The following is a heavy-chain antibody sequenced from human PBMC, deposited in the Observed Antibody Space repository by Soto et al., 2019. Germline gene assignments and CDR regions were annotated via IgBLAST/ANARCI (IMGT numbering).Heavy chain of an antibody. Sequence: EVQVLESGGGLVQPGGSLRLSCAASGFTFSRDVVSWVRQAPGKGMEWVSTMSGSGGSTYYADAVKGRFTTSRDNSKNTLYLQMNSRRAEDTAVYYCAKAQYYDMVTGYHYYFDYWGQGTLVTVSS. V-gene: IGHV3-23*01. CDR1: GFTFSRDV. CDR2: MSGSGGST. CDR3: AKAQYYDMVTGYHYYFDY. D-gene: IGHD3-9*01. J-gene: IGHJ4*02.